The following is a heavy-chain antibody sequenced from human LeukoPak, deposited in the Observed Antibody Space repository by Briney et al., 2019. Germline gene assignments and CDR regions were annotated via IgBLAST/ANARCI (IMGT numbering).Heavy chain of an antibody. Sequence: ASVKVSCKASGYSFTAYYIHWVRQAPGQGLEWMGWINPYSGDTDYAQRFQGRVTLTGDTSISTAYMELSRLRSDDTAVYYCARGTPEGDWFDPWGQGTLVTVSS. CDR3: ARGTPEGDWFDP. CDR2: INPYSGDT. J-gene: IGHJ5*02. V-gene: IGHV1-2*02. CDR1: GYSFTAYY. D-gene: IGHD2-2*01.